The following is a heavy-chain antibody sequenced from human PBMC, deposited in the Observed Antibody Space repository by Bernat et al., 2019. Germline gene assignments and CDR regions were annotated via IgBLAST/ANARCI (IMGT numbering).Heavy chain of an antibody. CDR1: GGSFSGYY. CDR2: INHSGST. D-gene: IGHD1-26*01. CDR3: ARLSGSDPHAVDY. V-gene: IGHV4-34*01. J-gene: IGHJ4*02. Sequence: QVQPQQWGAGLLKPSETLSLTCAVYGGSFSGYYWSWIRQPPGKGLEWIGEINHSGSTNYNPSLKSRVTISVDTSKNQFSLKLSSVTAADTAVYYCARLSGSDPHAVDYWGQGTLVTVSS.